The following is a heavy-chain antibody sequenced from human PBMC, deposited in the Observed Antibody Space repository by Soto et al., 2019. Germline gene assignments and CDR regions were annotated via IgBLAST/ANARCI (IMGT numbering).Heavy chain of an antibody. J-gene: IGHJ3*02. CDR2: ISGYNGNT. Sequence: ASVKVSCKASGYTFTSYGISWVRQAPRQVLEWMGWISGYNGNTNCAQNFQGRVTMTTDKSTSTAYMELRSLRSDDTAVYYCARYCSTTSCSYPLGAFDIWGQGTVVTVSS. CDR1: GYTFTSYG. D-gene: IGHD2-2*01. V-gene: IGHV1-18*01. CDR3: ARYCSTTSCSYPLGAFDI.